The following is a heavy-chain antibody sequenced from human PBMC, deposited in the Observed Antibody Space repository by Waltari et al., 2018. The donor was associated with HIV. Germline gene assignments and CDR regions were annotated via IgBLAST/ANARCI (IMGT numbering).Heavy chain of an antibody. Sequence: QVQLQESGPGLVKPSETLSLTCAVSGYSISSGYYWGWIRQPPGKGLEWIGSIYHSGSTYYNPSLKSRVTISVDTSKNQFSLKLSSVTAADTAVYYCARDGKYSSSWLDYWGQGTLVTVSS. D-gene: IGHD6-13*01. CDR1: GYSISSGYY. CDR2: IYHSGST. V-gene: IGHV4-38-2*01. J-gene: IGHJ4*02. CDR3: ARDGKYSSSWLDY.